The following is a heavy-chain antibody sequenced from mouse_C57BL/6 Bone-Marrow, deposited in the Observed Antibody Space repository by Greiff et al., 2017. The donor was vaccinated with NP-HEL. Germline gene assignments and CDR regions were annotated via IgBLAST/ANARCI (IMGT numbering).Heavy chain of an antibody. D-gene: IGHD6-1*01. V-gene: IGHV14-4*01. Sequence: EVKLVESGAELVRPGASVKLSCTASGFNIKDDYMHWVKQRPEQGLEWIGWIDPENGDTEYASKFQGKATITADTSSNTAYLQLSSLTSEDTAVYYCTTPPLYYFDYWGQGTTLTVSS. CDR1: GFNIKDDY. J-gene: IGHJ2*01. CDR2: IDPENGDT. CDR3: TTPPLYYFDY.